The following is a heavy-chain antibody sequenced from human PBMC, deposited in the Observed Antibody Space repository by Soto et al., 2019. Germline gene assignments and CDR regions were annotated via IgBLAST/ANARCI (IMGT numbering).Heavy chain of an antibody. CDR2: INHSGST. Sequence: PSETLSLTCAVYGVSFSGYYWSLIRQPPGKGLEWIGEINHSGSTNYNPSLKSRVTISVDTSMNQFSLKLSSVTAADTAVYYCARVQHVLRYFDWLPYFDYWGQGTLVTVSS. D-gene: IGHD3-9*01. J-gene: IGHJ4*02. CDR1: GVSFSGYY. CDR3: ARVQHVLRYFDWLPYFDY. V-gene: IGHV4-34*01.